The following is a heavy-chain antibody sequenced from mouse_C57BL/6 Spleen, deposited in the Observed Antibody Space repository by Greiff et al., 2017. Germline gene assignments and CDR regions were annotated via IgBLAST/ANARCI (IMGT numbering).Heavy chain of an antibody. J-gene: IGHJ2*01. CDR1: GYAFSSSW. CDR3: ARVAYYDGSSYFDY. D-gene: IGHD1-1*01. CDR2: IYPGDGDT. V-gene: IGHV1-82*01. Sequence: VQLKQSGPELVKPGASVKISCKASGYAFSSSWMNWVKQRPGKGLEWIGRIYPGDGDTNYNGKFKGKATLTADKSSRTAYMQLSSLTSEDSAVYFCARVAYYDGSSYFDYWGQGTTLTVSS.